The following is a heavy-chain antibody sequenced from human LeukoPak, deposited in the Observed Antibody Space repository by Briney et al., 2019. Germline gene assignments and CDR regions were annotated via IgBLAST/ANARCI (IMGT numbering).Heavy chain of an antibody. J-gene: IGHJ5*01. Sequence: SGTLSLTCAVSGDSISSNNWWSWVRQPPGKGLEWIGEIYHSGNTNYNPSLKSRVTISVDKSNNQFSLELSSVTAADTAVYYCAREKSTVTAGFDFWGQGTLSPSPQ. CDR1: GDSISSNNW. CDR2: IYHSGNT. CDR3: AREKSTVTAGFDF. V-gene: IGHV4-4*02. D-gene: IGHD4-17*01.